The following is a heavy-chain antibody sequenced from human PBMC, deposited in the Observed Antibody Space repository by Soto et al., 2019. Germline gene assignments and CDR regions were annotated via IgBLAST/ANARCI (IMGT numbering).Heavy chain of an antibody. J-gene: IGHJ4*02. CDR3: EATVMNSILWLPSDY. Sequence: PGGSLRLSCAASGFTFSSYWMHWVRQAPGKGLVWVSRINSDGSSTSYADSVKGRFTISRDNAKNTLYLQMNSLRAEDTAVYYCEATVMNSILWLPSDYWGQGTLVTVSS. CDR1: GFTFSSYW. V-gene: IGHV3-74*01. D-gene: IGHD3-22*01. CDR2: INSDGSST.